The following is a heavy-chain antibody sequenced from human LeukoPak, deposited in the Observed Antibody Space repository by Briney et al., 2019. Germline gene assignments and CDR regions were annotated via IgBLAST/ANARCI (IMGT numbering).Heavy chain of an antibody. CDR3: ARDGTDFYYYGMDV. J-gene: IGHJ6*02. CDR1: GFTFSSYS. D-gene: IGHD6-13*01. V-gene: IGHV3-48*04. CDR2: ISSSSTI. Sequence: GGSLRLSCAASGFTFSSYSMNWVRQAPGKGLEWVLYISSSSTIYYADSVKGRFTISRDNAKDSLYLQMNSLRAEDTAVYYCARDGTDFYYYGMDVWGQGTTVTVSS.